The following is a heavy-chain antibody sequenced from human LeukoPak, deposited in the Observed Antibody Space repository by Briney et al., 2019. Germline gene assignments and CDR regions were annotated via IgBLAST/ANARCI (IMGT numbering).Heavy chain of an antibody. V-gene: IGHV3-9*01. CDR3: AKDMMAIVGATTSAFDI. J-gene: IGHJ3*02. CDR1: GVTFDDYA. Sequence: GGSLRLSCAASGVTFDDYAMHWVRQAPGRGLEWVSGISWNSGTIVYADSVKGRFTISRDNAKNSLYLQMNSLRVEDTALYYCAKDMMAIVGATTSAFDIWGQGTMVTVSS. D-gene: IGHD1-26*01. CDR2: ISWNSGTI.